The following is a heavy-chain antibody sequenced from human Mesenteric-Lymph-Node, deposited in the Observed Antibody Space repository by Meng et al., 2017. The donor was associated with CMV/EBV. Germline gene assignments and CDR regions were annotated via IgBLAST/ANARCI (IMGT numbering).Heavy chain of an antibody. D-gene: IGHD2-21*01. Sequence: SETLSLTCTVSGGSISSSSYYWGWIRQPPGKGLEWIGYIYYSGSTNYNPSLKSRVTISVDTSKNQFSLKLSSVTAADTAVYYCARSVWVGYCGGCRWFDPWGQGTLVTVSS. V-gene: IGHV4-61*05. CDR2: IYYSGST. CDR1: GGSISSSSYY. J-gene: IGHJ5*02. CDR3: ARSVWVGYCGGCRWFDP.